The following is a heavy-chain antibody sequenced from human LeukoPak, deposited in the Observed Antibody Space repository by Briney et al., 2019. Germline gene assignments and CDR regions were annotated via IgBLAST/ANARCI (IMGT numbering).Heavy chain of an antibody. J-gene: IGHJ4*02. CDR2: ISGSGGST. CDR1: GFTFSSYA. D-gene: IGHD6-19*01. Sequence: PGGSLRLSCAASGFTFSSYAMSWVRQAPGKGLEWVSAISGSGGSTYYADSVKGRFTISRDNSKNTLYLQMTSLRAEDTAVYYCAKQPVWLVLERSHYYFDYWGQGTLVTVSS. V-gene: IGHV3-23*01. CDR3: AKQPVWLVLERSHYYFDY.